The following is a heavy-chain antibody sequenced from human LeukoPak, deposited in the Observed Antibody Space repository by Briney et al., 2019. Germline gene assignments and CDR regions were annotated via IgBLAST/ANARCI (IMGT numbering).Heavy chain of an antibody. CDR1: GFTFSDYY. D-gene: IGHD5-24*01. CDR2: ISSSGSTI. Sequence: PGGSLRLSCAASGFTFSDYYMSWIRQAPGKGLEWVSYISSSGSTIYYADSVKGRFTISRDNAKNALYLQMNSLSAEETAVYYCASDVRWYSDYRGQGTMVTVPS. J-gene: IGHJ4*02. V-gene: IGHV3-11*04. CDR3: ASDVRWYSDY.